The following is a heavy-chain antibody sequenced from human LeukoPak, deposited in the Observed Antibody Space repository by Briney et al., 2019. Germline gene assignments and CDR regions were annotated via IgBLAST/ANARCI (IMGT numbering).Heavy chain of an antibody. CDR1: GFTFSFYS. Sequence: GGSLRLSCAVSGFTFSFYSMNWVRQAPGKGLEWVSYISSSSSPIYYADSVKGRFTISRDNAKNSLYLQMNSLRDEDTAVYYCARSILGDPHYFDYWGQGILVTVSS. J-gene: IGHJ4*02. CDR2: ISSSSSPI. V-gene: IGHV3-48*02. CDR3: ARSILGDPHYFDY. D-gene: IGHD4-17*01.